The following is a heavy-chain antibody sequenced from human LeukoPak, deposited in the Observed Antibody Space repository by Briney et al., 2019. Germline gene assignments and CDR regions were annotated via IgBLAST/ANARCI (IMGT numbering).Heavy chain of an antibody. CDR1: GFTFSSYA. Sequence: GGSLRLSCAASGFTFSSYAMHWVRQAPGKGLEWVAVLSYDGSNKYYADSVKGRFTISRDNSKNTLYLQMNSLRAEDTAVYYCARDIAEYSGLWFEESIDYWGQGTLVTVSS. CDR2: LSYDGSNK. V-gene: IGHV3-30*04. CDR3: ARDIAEYSGLWFEESIDY. J-gene: IGHJ4*02. D-gene: IGHD3-10*01.